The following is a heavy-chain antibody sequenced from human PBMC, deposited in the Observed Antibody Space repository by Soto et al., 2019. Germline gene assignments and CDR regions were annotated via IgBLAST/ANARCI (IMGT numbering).Heavy chain of an antibody. CDR1: GDSVGRRGHS. J-gene: IGHJ4*02. V-gene: IGHV4-31*02. CDR2: ISWTGTT. Sequence: QVQLQESGPGLVKPSQTLSVTCTVSGDSVGRRGHSWTWIRQHPGQGLEWIGSISWTGTTSYNPSLKSRVTTSVDRAKNQFSLKVSSVTAAYTAVYYCARAAGLASSIDYCGQGTLITVSS. D-gene: IGHD1-26*01. CDR3: ARAAGLASSIDY.